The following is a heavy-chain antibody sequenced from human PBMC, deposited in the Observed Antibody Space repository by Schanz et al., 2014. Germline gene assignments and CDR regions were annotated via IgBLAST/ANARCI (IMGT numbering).Heavy chain of an antibody. CDR3: ARDNGRIPAANSFDY. Sequence: QILLVQPGPEVKKPGASVTVSCKASGYDFHIYAYSWVRQAPGQGPEWIGWISGYTGDTKYAQKFQHRVNMTTDRTTSTVYMELRSLRFDDTAVYFCARDNGRIPAANSFDYWGQGILVPVSA. V-gene: IGHV1-18*01. CDR2: ISGYTGDT. CDR1: GYDFHIYA. J-gene: IGHJ4*02. D-gene: IGHD1-26*01.